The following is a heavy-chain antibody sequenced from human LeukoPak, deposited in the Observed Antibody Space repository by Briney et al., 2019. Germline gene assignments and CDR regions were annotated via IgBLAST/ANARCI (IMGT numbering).Heavy chain of an antibody. V-gene: IGHV3-21*01. J-gene: IGHJ4*02. CDR3: AREYFDS. CDR1: GFSFNNYD. Sequence: GGSLRLSCAASGFSFNNYDMNWVRQAPGRGPEWVSSISSSSTYIYYADSVKGRFTISRDNAKNSLYLRMNSLRAEDTAVYYCAREYFDSWGQGTLVTVSS. CDR2: ISSSSTYI.